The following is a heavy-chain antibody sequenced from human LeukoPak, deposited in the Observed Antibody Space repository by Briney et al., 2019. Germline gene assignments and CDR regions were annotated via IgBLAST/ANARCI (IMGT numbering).Heavy chain of an antibody. Sequence: SETLSLTCAVSGGSFSGHYWNWIRQPPGKGLEWIGGINHGGSTNYNPSLKSRVTISVDTSQKQFSLRLSSVTAADTAVYYCARGRYVTTRGGAAAGFLDYWGQGTLVTVST. V-gene: IGHV4-34*01. CDR2: INHGGST. J-gene: IGHJ4*02. CDR3: ARGRYVTTRGGAAAGFLDY. D-gene: IGHD6-13*01. CDR1: GGSFSGHY.